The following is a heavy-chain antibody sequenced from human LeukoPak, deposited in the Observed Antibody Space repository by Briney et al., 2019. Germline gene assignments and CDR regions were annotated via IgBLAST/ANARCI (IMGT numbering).Heavy chain of an antibody. J-gene: IGHJ6*03. CDR2: MNPNSGNT. V-gene: IGHV1-8*03. CDR1: GYTFTSYD. D-gene: IGHD6-19*01. CDR3: ARAGSSGWYPWGRHYYMDV. Sequence: ASVKVSCKASGYTFTSYDINWVRQATGQGLEWMGWMNPNSGNTGYAQKFQGRVTITRNTSISTAYMELSSLRSEDTAVYYCARAGSSGWYPWGRHYYMDVWGKGTTVTVSS.